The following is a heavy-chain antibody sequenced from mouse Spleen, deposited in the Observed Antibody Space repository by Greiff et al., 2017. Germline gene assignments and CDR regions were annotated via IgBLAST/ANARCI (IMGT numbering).Heavy chain of an antibody. CDR2: IHPNSGST. J-gene: IGHJ4*01. CDR3: ARGGYYAMDY. Sequence: QVQLKESGAELVKPGASVKLSCKASGYTFTSYWMHWVKQRPGQGLEWIGMIHPNSGSTNYNEKFKSKATLTVDKSSSTAYMQLSSLTSEDSAVYYCARGGYYAMDYWGQGTSVTVSS. CDR1: GYTFTSYW. V-gene: IGHV1-64*01.